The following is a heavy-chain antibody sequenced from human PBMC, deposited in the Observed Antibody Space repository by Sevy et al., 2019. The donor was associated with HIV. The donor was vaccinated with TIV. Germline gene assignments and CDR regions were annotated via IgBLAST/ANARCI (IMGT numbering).Heavy chain of an antibody. V-gene: IGHV3-11*01. CDR3: GTESWNTDLDY. J-gene: IGHJ4*02. D-gene: IGHD5-18*01. Sequence: GGSLRLSCAASGFTFSDYYMSWIRQAPGKGLEWVSYISSSGSSIYYADSVKGRFTISRDNAKNSLYLQMNSLRAEDTAVYYCGTESWNTDLDYWGQGTRVTVSS. CDR2: ISSSGSSI. CDR1: GFTFSDYY.